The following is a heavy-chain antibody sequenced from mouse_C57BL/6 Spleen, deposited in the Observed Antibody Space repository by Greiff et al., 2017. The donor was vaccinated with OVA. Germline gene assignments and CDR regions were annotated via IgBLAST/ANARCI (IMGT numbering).Heavy chain of an antibody. Sequence: EVKVEESGPGLVKPSQSLSLTCSVTGYSITSGYYWNWIRQFPGNKLEWMGYISYDGSNNYNPSLKNRISITRDTSKNQFFLKLNSVTTEDTATYYCARDRYEGYFDYWGQGTTLTVSS. CDR2: ISYDGSN. V-gene: IGHV3-6*01. J-gene: IGHJ2*01. CDR3: ARDRYEGYFDY. D-gene: IGHD2-14*01. CDR1: GYSITSGYY.